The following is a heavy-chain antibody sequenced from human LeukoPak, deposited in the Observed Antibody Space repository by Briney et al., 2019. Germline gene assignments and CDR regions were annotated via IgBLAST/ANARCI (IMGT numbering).Heavy chain of an antibody. Sequence: GGSLRLSCAVSGFTFTNYWMNWVRQAPGKGLEWVASIKQDGSEKNYVDSVKGRFTLSRDNANNSLYLQMSSLRAEDTAVYYCARGDIRLWGQGTMVTVSS. CDR3: ARGDIRL. D-gene: IGHD3-9*01. CDR2: IKQDGSEK. V-gene: IGHV3-7*01. CDR1: GFTFTNYW. J-gene: IGHJ3*01.